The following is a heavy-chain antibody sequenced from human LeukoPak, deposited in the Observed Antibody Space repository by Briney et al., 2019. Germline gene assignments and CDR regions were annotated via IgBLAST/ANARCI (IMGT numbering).Heavy chain of an antibody. CDR2: INHSGST. CDR1: GGSFSGYY. D-gene: IGHD6-19*01. J-gene: IGHJ4*02. Sequence: SETLSLTCAVYGGSFSGYYWSWIRQPPGKGLEWIGEINHSGSTNYDPSLKSRVTISVDTSKNQFSLQLSSVTAADTAVYYCARRSSGWYGPNDYWGQGTLVTVSS. CDR3: ARRSSGWYGPNDY. V-gene: IGHV4-34*01.